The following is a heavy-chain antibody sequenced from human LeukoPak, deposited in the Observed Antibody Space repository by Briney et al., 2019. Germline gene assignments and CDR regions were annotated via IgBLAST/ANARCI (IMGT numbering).Heavy chain of an antibody. Sequence: SQTLSLTCAISGDSVSSNSVAWNWVRLSPSRGLEWLGRTYYRSKWYNDYALSVKSRITTNPDTSKNQFSLHLNSVTPEDTAVYYCARAEGYMDVWGKGITVTVSS. J-gene: IGHJ6*03. CDR1: GDSVSSNSVA. CDR3: ARAEGYMDV. CDR2: TYYRSKWYN. V-gene: IGHV6-1*01.